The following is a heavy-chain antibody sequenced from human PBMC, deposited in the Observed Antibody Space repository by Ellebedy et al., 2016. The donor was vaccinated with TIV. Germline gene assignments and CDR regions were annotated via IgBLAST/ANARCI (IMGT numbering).Heavy chain of an antibody. Sequence: ASVKVSCKASGYTFTGYYMHWVRQAPGQGLEWMGWINHNSGGTNYAQKFQGRVTITRDKSISTAYMELSRLRSDDAAVYYCARGPYGGIPVWYFDVWGRGTLVTVSS. V-gene: IGHV1-2*02. CDR3: ARGPYGGIPVWYFDV. D-gene: IGHD4-23*01. J-gene: IGHJ2*01. CDR1: GYTFTGYY. CDR2: INHNSGGT.